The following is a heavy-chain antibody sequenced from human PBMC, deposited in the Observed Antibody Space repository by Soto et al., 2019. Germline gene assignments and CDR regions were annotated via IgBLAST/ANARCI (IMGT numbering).Heavy chain of an antibody. D-gene: IGHD1-26*01. CDR1: GGSIRNNY. J-gene: IGHJ4*02. V-gene: IGHV4-59*12. CDR2: IYYTGTS. CDR3: ARTPWEGDTGYYFDY. Sequence: SETLSLTCTVSGGSIRNNYWSWIRQPPGKGLEWVGYIYYTGTSKYNPSLKSRVTISVDSPKNQYSLTLDSVTAADTAVNSFARTPWEGDTGYYFDYWGQGTLVTVSS.